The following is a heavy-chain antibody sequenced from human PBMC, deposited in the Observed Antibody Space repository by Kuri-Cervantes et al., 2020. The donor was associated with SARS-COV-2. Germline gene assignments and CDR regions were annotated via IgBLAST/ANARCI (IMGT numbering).Heavy chain of an antibody. Sequence: ASVKASCKASGYSFTSFGITWVRQAPGQGLEWMGMINPAGGDTNYAQKFQGRVTMTRDTSTRTVYMELTSLRSEDTAIYYCTRAGDIVVVPYYGMDVWGQGTTVTVSS. CDR2: INPAGGDT. J-gene: IGHJ6*02. CDR3: TRAGDIVVVPYYGMDV. D-gene: IGHD2-15*01. CDR1: GYSFTSFG. V-gene: IGHV1-46*03.